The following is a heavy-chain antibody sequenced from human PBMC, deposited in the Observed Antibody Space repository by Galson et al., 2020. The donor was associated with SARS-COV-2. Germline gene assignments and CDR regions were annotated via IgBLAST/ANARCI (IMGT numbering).Heavy chain of an antibody. J-gene: IGHJ6*02. Sequence: ASVKVSCKASGYTFTGYYMHWVRQAPGQGLEWMGWINPNSGGTNYAQKFQGRVTMTRDTSISTAYMELSRLRSDDTAVYYCARDPLMTTVVTRGDYYYYGMDVWGQGTTVTVSS. V-gene: IGHV1-2*02. CDR2: INPNSGGT. CDR3: ARDPLMTTVVTRGDYYYYGMDV. CDR1: GYTFTGYY. D-gene: IGHD4-17*01.